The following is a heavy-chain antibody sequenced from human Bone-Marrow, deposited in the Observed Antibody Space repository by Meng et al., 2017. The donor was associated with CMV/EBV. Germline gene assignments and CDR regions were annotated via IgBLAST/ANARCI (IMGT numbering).Heavy chain of an antibody. V-gene: IGHV3-30*04. CDR1: GFIFSSYA. D-gene: IGHD2-2*01. Sequence: GESLKISCAASGFIFSSYAMHWVRQAPGKGLEWVAVISYDGSNKYYADSVKGRFTISRDNSKNTLYLQMNSLRAEDTAVDYCARFAYSTGCFDYWGQGTLVTVSS. J-gene: IGHJ4*02. CDR2: ISYDGSNK. CDR3: ARFAYSTGCFDY.